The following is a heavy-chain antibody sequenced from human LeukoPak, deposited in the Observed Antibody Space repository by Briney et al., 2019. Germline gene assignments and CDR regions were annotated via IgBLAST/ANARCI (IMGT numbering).Heavy chain of an antibody. CDR2: ISFNGKNK. V-gene: IGHV3-30*04. CDR3: AKDEIRVGATYH. J-gene: IGHJ5*02. CDR1: GFTFGSYA. Sequence: GGSLRLSCAASGFTFGSYAMHWARQAPGKGLEWVSVISFNGKNKYYADSVKGRFTISRDNSKNTLYLQMNSLRAEDTAVYYCAKDEIRVGATYHWGQGTLVTVSS. D-gene: IGHD1-26*01.